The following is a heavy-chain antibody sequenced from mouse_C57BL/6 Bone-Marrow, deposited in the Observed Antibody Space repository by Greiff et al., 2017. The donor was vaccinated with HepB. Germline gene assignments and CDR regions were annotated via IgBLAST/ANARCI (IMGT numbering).Heavy chain of an antibody. CDR1: EYEFPSHD. J-gene: IGHJ4*01. CDR3: AREIYYGYDRAMDY. V-gene: IGHV5-2*01. CDR2: INSDGGST. D-gene: IGHD2-2*01. Sequence: EVKVVESGGGLVQPGESLKLSCESNEYEFPSHDMSWVRKTPEKRLELVAAINSDGGSTYYPDTMERRFIISRDNTKKTLYLQMSSLRSEDTALYYCAREIYYGYDRAMDYWGQGTSVTVSS.